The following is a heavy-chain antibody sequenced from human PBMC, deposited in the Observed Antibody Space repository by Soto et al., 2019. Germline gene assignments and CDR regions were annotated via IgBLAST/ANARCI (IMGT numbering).Heavy chain of an antibody. J-gene: IGHJ6*02. Sequence: SVKVSFKASGGTFSSYAISLVRQTPGQGLEWMGGIIPIFGTANYAQKFQGRVTITADESTSTAYMELSSLRSEDTDVYYCARGGNYGGLQGYYYGMDVWGQGTTVTVSS. CDR3: ARGGNYGGLQGYYYGMDV. V-gene: IGHV1-69*01. CDR2: IIPIFGTA. D-gene: IGHD4-17*01. CDR1: GGTFSSYA.